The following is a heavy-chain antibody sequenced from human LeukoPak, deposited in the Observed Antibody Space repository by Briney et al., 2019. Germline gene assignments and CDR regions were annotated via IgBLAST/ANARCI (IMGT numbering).Heavy chain of an antibody. V-gene: IGHV3-48*03. CDR1: GFIFDNYE. CDR2: MSSSGSTT. D-gene: IGHD1-14*01. CDR3: ARDRFPEGNDAFDI. J-gene: IGHJ3*02. Sequence: GGSLRLSCTASGFIFDNYEMNWVRQPPGKGLEWVAYMSSSGSTTYYAASVKGRFTISRDNAENSLYLLMNSLRGEDTALYYCARDRFPEGNDAFDIWGQGTMVTVSS.